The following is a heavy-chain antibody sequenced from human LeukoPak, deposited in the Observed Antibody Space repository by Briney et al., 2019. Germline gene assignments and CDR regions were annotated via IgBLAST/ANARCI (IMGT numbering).Heavy chain of an antibody. CDR2: VNPNTGGT. V-gene: IGHV1-2*02. D-gene: IGHD6-13*01. Sequence: ASVKVPCKASGYTFTAYYIHWIRQAPGQGLEWMGWVNPNTGGTYYAQKFQDRVTMTRDASITTAYMELNRLTSDDTAVYYCGRDLVSRQEVDQPWGQGTLVTVSS. J-gene: IGHJ5*02. CDR3: GRDLVSRQEVDQP. CDR1: GYTFTAYY.